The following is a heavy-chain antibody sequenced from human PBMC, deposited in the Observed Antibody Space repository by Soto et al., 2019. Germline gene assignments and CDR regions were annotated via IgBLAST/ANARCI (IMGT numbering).Heavy chain of an antibody. J-gene: IGHJ4*02. CDR3: ARDVNEGSGWPLNIDH. V-gene: IGHV1-3*01. CDR2: INPDNGNT. D-gene: IGHD6-19*01. CDR1: GYTFTRYT. Sequence: GASVKVSCKASGYTFTRYTMNWVRQAPGQRLEWMGWINPDNGNTKSSQKFQDRVIITRDTSASTAYMDLSSLRVEDTAVYYCARDVNEGSGWPLNIDHWGQGTPVTVSS.